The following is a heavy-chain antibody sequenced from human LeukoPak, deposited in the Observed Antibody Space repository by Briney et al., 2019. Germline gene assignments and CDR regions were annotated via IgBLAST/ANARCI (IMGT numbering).Heavy chain of an antibody. CDR2: IYYSGST. V-gene: IGHV4-59*08. D-gene: IGHD2-15*01. CDR1: GDSINSDY. Sequence: SETLFLTCTVSGDSINSDYWNWIRQPPGKGLEWIGFIYYSGSTNYNPSLKSRVTISVDASRNHFSLKLNSVTAADTAVYYCARRMKLAAEGDAFDIWGQGTMVTVSS. CDR3: ARRMKLAAEGDAFDI. J-gene: IGHJ3*02.